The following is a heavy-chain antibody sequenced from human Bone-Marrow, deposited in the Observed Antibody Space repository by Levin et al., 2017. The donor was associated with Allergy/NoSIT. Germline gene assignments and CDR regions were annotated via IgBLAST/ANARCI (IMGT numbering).Heavy chain of an antibody. V-gene: IGHV1-8*01. CDR2: MNPNTGAT. CDR3: ARAGGSGPIGHYYGMDV. CDR1: GYSFTTYE. D-gene: IGHD3-10*01. J-gene: IGHJ6*02. Sequence: ASVKVSCKASGYSFTTYEINWVRHVTGQGPEWLGWMNPNTGATGYAGKFQGRVTMTRDISMNTAYMELSSLRFEDTALYFCARAGGSGPIGHYYGMDVWGQGTTVVVS.